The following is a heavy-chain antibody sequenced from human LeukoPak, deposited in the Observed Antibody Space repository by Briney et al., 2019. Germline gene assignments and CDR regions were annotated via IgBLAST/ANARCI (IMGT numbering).Heavy chain of an antibody. CDR2: IYHSGST. Sequence: PSETLSLTCTVSGGSITTYYWNWIRQPPGKELEWIGYIYHSGSTNYNPSIQSRVTISLDTSKNQFSLNLNSVTAADTAVYYCARSTGSQYDYWGKGTLVTVSS. CDR1: GGSITTYY. J-gene: IGHJ4*02. V-gene: IGHV4-59*01. D-gene: IGHD3-10*01. CDR3: ARSTGSQYDY.